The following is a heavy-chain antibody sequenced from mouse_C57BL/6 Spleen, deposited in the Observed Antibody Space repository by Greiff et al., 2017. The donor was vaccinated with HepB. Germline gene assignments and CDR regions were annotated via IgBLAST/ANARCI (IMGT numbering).Heavy chain of an antibody. CDR3: AFITTVVAYYYAMDY. J-gene: IGHJ4*01. V-gene: IGHV5-17*01. CDR1: GFTFSDYG. D-gene: IGHD1-1*01. CDR2: ISSGSSTI. Sequence: EVKLVESGGGLVKPGGSLKLSCAASGFTFSDYGMHWVRQAPEKGLEWVAYISSGSSTIYYADTVKGRFTISRDNAKNTLFLKMTSLRSEDTAMYYCAFITTVVAYYYAMDYWGQGTSVTVSS.